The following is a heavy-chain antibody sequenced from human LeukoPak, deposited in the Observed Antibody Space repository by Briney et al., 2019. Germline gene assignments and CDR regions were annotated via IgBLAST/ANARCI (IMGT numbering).Heavy chain of an antibody. V-gene: IGHV3-23*01. J-gene: IGHJ5*02. CDR2: FSGSGDTT. CDR1: GFTFGDYA. CDR3: AKGRIPSPTTVTTA. D-gene: IGHD4-17*01. Sequence: GGSLRLSCTASGFTFGDYAMSWVRQAPGKGLEGVSAFSGSGDTTYYADSVKGRFTISRDNSKNTLYLQMSSLRAEDTAIYYCAKGRIPSPTTVTTAWGQGTLVTVSS.